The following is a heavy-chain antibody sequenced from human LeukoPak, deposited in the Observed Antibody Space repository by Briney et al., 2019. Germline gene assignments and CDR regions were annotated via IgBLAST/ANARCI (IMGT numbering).Heavy chain of an antibody. CDR3: ARHAGGIAATGTRPFDY. V-gene: IGHV4-59*08. CDR1: GGSISSYY. D-gene: IGHD6-13*01. CDR2: IYYSGST. J-gene: IGHJ4*02. Sequence: SETLSLTCTVSGGSISSYYWSWIRQPPGKGLEWIGYIYYSGSTYYNPSLKSRVTISVDTSKNQFPLKLSSVTAADTAVYYCARHAGGIAATGTRPFDYWGQGTLVTVSS.